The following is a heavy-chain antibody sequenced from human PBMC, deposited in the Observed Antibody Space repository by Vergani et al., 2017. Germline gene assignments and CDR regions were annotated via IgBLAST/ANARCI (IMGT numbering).Heavy chain of an antibody. J-gene: IGHJ6*02. CDR3: ARVRGGTWNYYYGRDV. CDR2: IYSDGST. D-gene: IGHD2-15*01. V-gene: IGHV3-53*02. Sequence: EVQLVETGGGLIQPGGSLRLSCAASGFTVSSNYMSWVRQAPGKGLEWVSVIYSDGSTYYADSVKGRFTISRDNSKTTLYLQMNSRRGEDTAVYYCARVRGGTWNYYYGRDVWGQGTTVTVSS. CDR1: GFTVSSNY.